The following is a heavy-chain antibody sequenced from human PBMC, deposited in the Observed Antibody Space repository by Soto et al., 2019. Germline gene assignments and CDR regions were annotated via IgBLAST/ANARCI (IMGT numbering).Heavy chain of an antibody. CDR3: ARWSVNKVVDP. CDR1: GFTFRSHG. CDR2: IWYDGSEK. Sequence: QVQLVESGGGVVQPGRSLRLSCEASGFTFRSHGMHWVRQAPGKGLEWLAVIWYDGSEKYYADSVKGRFTISRDNSKNTLYLQMNSLTVEDTAVYYCARWSVNKVVDPWGQGTVVTVS. D-gene: IGHD1-26*01. J-gene: IGHJ5*02. V-gene: IGHV3-33*01.